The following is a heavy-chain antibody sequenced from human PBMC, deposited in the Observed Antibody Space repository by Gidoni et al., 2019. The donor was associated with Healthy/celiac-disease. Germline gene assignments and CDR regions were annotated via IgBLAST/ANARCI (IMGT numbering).Heavy chain of an antibody. J-gene: IGHJ6*03. Sequence: QVQLVESGGGVVQPGRSLSLSCAASGFTFSSYGMHWVRQAPGKGLEWVAVIWYDGSNKYYADSVKGRFTISRDNSKNTLYLQMNSLRAEDTAVYYCARSGVTRGAYYYYMDVWGKGTTVTVSS. V-gene: IGHV3-33*01. CDR1: GFTFSSYG. CDR2: IWYDGSNK. D-gene: IGHD4-4*01. CDR3: ARSGVTRGAYYYYMDV.